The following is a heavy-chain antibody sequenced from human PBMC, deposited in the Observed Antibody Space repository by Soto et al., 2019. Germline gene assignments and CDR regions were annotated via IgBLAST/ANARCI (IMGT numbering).Heavy chain of an antibody. Sequence: SETLSLTCTVSGLSIDRGAYSWSWIRQPPGKGLEWVGSISQGGDTYYNPSLTGRVTISVDRPRNQFSLNLTSVTAADTAVYYCASLSGYRYYFDYWGQGILVTVSS. CDR1: GLSIDRGAYS. J-gene: IGHJ4*02. CDR2: ISQGGDT. CDR3: ASLSGYRYYFDY. D-gene: IGHD2-15*01. V-gene: IGHV4-30-2*01.